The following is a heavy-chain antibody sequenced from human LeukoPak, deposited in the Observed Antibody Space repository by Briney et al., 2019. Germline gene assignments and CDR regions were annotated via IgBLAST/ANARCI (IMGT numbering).Heavy chain of an antibody. J-gene: IGHJ3*02. V-gene: IGHV3-30*02. CDR2: IRYDGSNK. CDR1: RFTFSTYG. D-gene: IGHD3-22*01. CDR3: AKISITMIVVVTETDAFDI. Sequence: GGSLRLSCAASRFTFSTYGMHWVRQAPGKGLEWVAFIRYDGSNKYYADSVKGRFTISRDNSKNTLYLQMNSLRAEDTAVYYCAKISITMIVVVTETDAFDIWGQGTMVTVSS.